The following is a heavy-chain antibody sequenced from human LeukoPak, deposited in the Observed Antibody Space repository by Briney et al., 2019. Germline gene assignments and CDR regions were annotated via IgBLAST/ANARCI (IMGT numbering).Heavy chain of an antibody. CDR1: EFTFSSYS. J-gene: IGHJ3*02. V-gene: IGHV3-21*01. Sequence: GGSLRLSCEASEFTFSSYSINWVRQAPGKGLEWVSSISSIRNYIYYADSVRGRFTISRDDARNSLYLQMNSLRAEDTAVYYCARVHSNIVATIRAGGTFDIWGQGTTVTVSS. CDR2: ISSIRNYI. CDR3: ARVHSNIVATIRAGGTFDI. D-gene: IGHD5-12*01.